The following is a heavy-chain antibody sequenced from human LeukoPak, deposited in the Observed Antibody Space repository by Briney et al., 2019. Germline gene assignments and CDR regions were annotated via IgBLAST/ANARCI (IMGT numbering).Heavy chain of an antibody. V-gene: IGHV1-2*02. J-gene: IGHJ1*01. Sequence: ASVKVSCKASGYTFTSYDINWVRQAPGQGLEWMGWINPNSGGTNYAQKFQGRVTMTRDTSISTAYMELSRLRSDDTAVYYCAREDRRWELHHWGQGTLVTVSS. D-gene: IGHD1-26*01. CDR2: INPNSGGT. CDR3: AREDRRWELHH. CDR1: GYTFTSYD.